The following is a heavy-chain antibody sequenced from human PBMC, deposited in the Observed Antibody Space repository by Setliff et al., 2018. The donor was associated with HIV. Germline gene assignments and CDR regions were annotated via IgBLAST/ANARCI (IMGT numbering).Heavy chain of an antibody. J-gene: IGHJ4*02. CDR3: ARHVSVGPTYYYDS. V-gene: IGHV4-38-2*01. D-gene: IGHD3-3*01. Sequence: PSETLSLTCGVSGYSISSGYYWGWIRRPPGKGLEWIGSIYHSGSTYYNPSLKSRVTMSVDTSKNQFSLKLSSVTAADTAVYYCARHVSVGPTYYYDSWGQGTLVTVSS. CDR2: IYHSGST. CDR1: GYSISSGYY.